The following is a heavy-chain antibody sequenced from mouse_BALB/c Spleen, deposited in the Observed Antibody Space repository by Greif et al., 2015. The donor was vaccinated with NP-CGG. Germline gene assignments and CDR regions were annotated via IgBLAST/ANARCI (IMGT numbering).Heavy chain of an antibody. J-gene: IGHJ2*01. D-gene: IGHD2-2*01. CDR3: ARRGYQFLYYFDY. CDR1: GYTFSSYW. CDR2: ILPGSGST. V-gene: IGHV1-9*01. Sequence: VQLQESGAELMKPGAPVKISCKATGYTFSSYWIEWVKQRPGHGLEWIGEILPGSGSTNYNEKFKGKATFTADTSSNTAYMQLSSLTSEDSAVYYCARRGYQFLYYFDYWGQGTTLTVSS.